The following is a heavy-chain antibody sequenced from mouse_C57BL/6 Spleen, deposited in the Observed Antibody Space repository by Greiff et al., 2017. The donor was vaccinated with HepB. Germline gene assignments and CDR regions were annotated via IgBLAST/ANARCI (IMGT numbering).Heavy chain of an antibody. D-gene: IGHD2-5*01. CDR1: GFSLTSYG. CDR2: IWSGGST. J-gene: IGHJ2*01. CDR3: ARGDYSSHFDY. V-gene: IGHV2-2*01. Sequence: VHLVESGPGLVQPSQSLSITCTVSGFSLTSYGVHWVRQSPGKGLEWLGVIWSGGSTDYNAAFISRLSISKDNSKSQVFFKMNSLQADDTAIYYCARGDYSSHFDYWGQGTTLTVSS.